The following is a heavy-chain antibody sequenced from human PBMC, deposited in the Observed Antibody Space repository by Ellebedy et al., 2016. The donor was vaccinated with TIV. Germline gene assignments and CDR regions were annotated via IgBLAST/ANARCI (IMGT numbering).Heavy chain of an antibody. CDR2: IHETGST. CDR1: GGSLSSYF. V-gene: IGHV4-59*08. J-gene: IGHJ4*02. D-gene: IGHD4-23*01. Sequence: MPSETLSLTCTVSGGSLSSYFWSWIRQSPGKGLEWLGYIHETGSTNYNPSVKSRVSISVDMSKNQFSLRLNSVTAADTAIYYCARHLSTVEIFFDFWGQGTLVSVSS. CDR3: ARHLSTVEIFFDF.